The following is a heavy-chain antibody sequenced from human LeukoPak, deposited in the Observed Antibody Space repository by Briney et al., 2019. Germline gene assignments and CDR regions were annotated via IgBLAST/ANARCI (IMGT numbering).Heavy chain of an antibody. CDR3: ARDHPVTSFDY. J-gene: IGHJ4*02. CDR2: INHRGST. D-gene: IGHD4-17*01. Sequence: PSETLSLTCAVYGGSFSGYYWSWIRQPPGKGLEWIGEINHRGSTNYNPSLKSRVTVSLDTSKNQFSLKLSSVTAADTAVYYCARDHPVTSFDYWGQGTLVTVSS. CDR1: GGSFSGYY. V-gene: IGHV4-34*01.